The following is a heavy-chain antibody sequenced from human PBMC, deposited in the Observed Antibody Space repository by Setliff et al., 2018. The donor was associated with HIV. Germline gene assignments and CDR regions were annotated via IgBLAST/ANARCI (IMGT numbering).Heavy chain of an antibody. CDR2: ISGSGGST. CDR1: GFTFSSYA. V-gene: IGHV3-23*01. CDR3: ATLHLIYYYGMDV. J-gene: IGHJ6*02. Sequence: GESLKISCAASGFTFSSYAMSWVRQAPGKGLEWVSAISGSGGSTYYADSVKGRFTISRDNSKNTLYLQMNSLRAEDTAVYYCATLHLIYYYGMDVWGQGTTVTVS. D-gene: IGHD2-21*01.